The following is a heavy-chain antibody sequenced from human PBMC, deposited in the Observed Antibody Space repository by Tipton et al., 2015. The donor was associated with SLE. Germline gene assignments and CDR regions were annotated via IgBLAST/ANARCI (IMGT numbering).Heavy chain of an antibody. D-gene: IGHD3-16*01. CDR3: ARGLLGPPIYYYMDV. J-gene: IGHJ6*03. Sequence: TLSLTCAVSGGSFSGHSWTWIRQPPGKGLEWIGDVNHRGEANYSPSLQSRVTISVDMSQSKFSLRLSSVTAADTAVYYCARGLLGPPIYYYMDVWGKGTTVTVSS. CDR2: VNHRGEA. CDR1: GGSFSGHS. V-gene: IGHV4-34*01.